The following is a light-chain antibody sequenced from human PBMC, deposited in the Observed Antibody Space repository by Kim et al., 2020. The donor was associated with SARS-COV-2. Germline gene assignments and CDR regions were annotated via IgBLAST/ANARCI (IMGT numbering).Light chain of an antibody. CDR2: AAS. Sequence: VSVGDRVTITCRASQGITNSLAWYQQKPGKVPQLLIYAASALQSGGPSRFSGSGAGTDFTLTISSLQPEDVATYYCQKYNSAPWTFGQGTKVDIK. J-gene: IGKJ1*01. V-gene: IGKV1-27*01. CDR3: QKYNSAPWT. CDR1: QGITNS.